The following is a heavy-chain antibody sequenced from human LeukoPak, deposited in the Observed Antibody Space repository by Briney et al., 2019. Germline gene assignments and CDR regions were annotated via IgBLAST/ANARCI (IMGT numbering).Heavy chain of an antibody. Sequence: GGSLRLSCSASGFTFRSYTMHWVRQAPRKGLEYVSSISSNGGNTYYADSVKSRFTISRDNSKSTLSLQMSSQRAEDTAVYNCVKDLHWSWSFDYWGQGTMVIVSS. J-gene: IGHJ4*02. CDR1: GFTFRSYT. V-gene: IGHV3-64D*09. CDR2: ISSNGGNT. D-gene: IGHD6-13*01. CDR3: VKDLHWSWSFDY.